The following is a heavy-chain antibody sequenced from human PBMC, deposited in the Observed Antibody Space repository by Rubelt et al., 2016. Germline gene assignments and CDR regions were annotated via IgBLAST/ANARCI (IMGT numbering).Heavy chain of an antibody. CDR2: IYYSGST. D-gene: IGHD3-10*01. CDR3: ARGYDYYGSGGGDAFDI. Sequence: QVQLQQWGAGLLKPSETLSLTCAVYGGSFSGYYWGWIRQPPGKGLEWIGSIYYSGSTYYNPPLKSRVTISVDTSKNQFSLKLSSVTAADTAVYYCARGYDYYGSGGGDAFDIWGQGTMVTVSS. V-gene: IGHV4-34*01. CDR1: GGSFSGYY. J-gene: IGHJ3*02.